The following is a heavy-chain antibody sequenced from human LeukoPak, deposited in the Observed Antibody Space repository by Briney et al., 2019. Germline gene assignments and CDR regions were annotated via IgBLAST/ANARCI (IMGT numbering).Heavy chain of an antibody. J-gene: IGHJ3*02. CDR3: ARSRRLLLGLHDAFDI. CDR2: IYYSGST. D-gene: IGHD2-15*01. V-gene: IGHV4-59*01. CDR1: GGSISSYY. Sequence: KSSETLSLTCTVSGGSISSYYWSWIRQPPGKGLEWIGYIYYSGSTNYNPSLKSRVTISVDTSKNQFSLKLSSVTAADTAVYYCARSRRLLLGLHDAFDIWGQGTMVTVSS.